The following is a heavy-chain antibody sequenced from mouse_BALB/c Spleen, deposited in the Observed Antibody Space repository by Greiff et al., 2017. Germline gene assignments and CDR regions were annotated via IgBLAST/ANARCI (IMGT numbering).Heavy chain of an antibody. D-gene: IGHD2-12*01. CDR2: ISTYYGDA. J-gene: IGHJ4*01. CDR3: ARGGRRTRMDD. Sequence: QVQLQQSGAELVRPGVSVKISCKGSGYTFTDYAMHWVKQSHAKSLEWIGVISTYYGDASYNQKFKGKATMTVDKSSSTAYMELARLTSEDSAIYYCARGGRRTRMDDWGQGTSVTVSS. CDR1: GYTFTDYA. V-gene: IGHV1S137*01.